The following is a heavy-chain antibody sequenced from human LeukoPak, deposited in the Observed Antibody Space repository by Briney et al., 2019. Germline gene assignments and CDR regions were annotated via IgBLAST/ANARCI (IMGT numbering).Heavy chain of an antibody. CDR1: GYSISSDYY. J-gene: IGHJ4*02. Sequence: SETLSLTCTVSGYSISSDYYWGWIRQPAGKGLEWIGRIYTSGSTNYNPSLKSRVTMSVDTSKNQFSLKLSSVTAADTAVYYCVREGGYCSGGSCYSGFFFDYWGQGTLVTVSS. V-gene: IGHV4-4*07. D-gene: IGHD2-15*01. CDR3: VREGGYCSGGSCYSGFFFDY. CDR2: IYTSGST.